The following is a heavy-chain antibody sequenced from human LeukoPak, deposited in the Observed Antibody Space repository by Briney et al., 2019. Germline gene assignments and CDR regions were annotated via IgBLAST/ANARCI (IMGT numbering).Heavy chain of an antibody. D-gene: IGHD3-10*01. CDR2: GSS. CDR3: ARIGGYMVWGVENWFDP. V-gene: IGHV4-39*02. J-gene: IGHJ5*02. CDR1: GVSISSGSYY. Sequence: PSETLSLTCTVSGVSISSGSYYWGWVRHPPGKGLEWIGSGSSHYNPSLKSRVTISVDTSRNHFSLKLSSVTAADTAVYYRARIGGYMVWGVENWFDPWGQGTLVTVSS.